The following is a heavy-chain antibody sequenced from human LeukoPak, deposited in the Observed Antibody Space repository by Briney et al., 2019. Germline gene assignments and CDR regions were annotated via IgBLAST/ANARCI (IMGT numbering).Heavy chain of an antibody. D-gene: IGHD3-22*01. V-gene: IGHV4-39*01. Sequence: SETLSLTCSVSGDSVSRSDSYWDWIRQPPRKGLEWIGTIYYSGRTYYIPSLKSRVTMSVDPSNNQFSLNLRSVTAADTALYYCARRRYYDGSGYLEWGQGTLLSVSS. CDR1: GDSVSRSDSY. CDR3: ARRRYYDGSGYLE. J-gene: IGHJ1*01. CDR2: IYYSGRT.